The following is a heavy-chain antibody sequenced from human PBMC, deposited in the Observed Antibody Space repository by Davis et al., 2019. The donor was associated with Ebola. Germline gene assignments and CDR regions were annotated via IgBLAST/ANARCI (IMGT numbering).Heavy chain of an antibody. V-gene: IGHV1-3*01. Sequence: ASVKVSCKASGYTFTSYAMHWMRQAPGQRLEWMGWINAGNGNTKYSQKFQGRVTMTRDTSTSTVYMELSSLRSEDTAVYYCERSADVWEAFDIWGQGTMVTVSS. J-gene: IGHJ3*02. CDR1: GYTFTSYA. CDR2: INAGNGNT. D-gene: IGHD1-26*01. CDR3: ERSADVWEAFDI.